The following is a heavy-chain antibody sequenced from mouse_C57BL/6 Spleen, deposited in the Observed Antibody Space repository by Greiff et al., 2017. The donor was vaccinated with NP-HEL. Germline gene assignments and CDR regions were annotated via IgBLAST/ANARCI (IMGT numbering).Heavy chain of an antibody. CDR1: GYAFSSSW. CDR2: IYPGVGDT. Sequence: QVQLQQSGPELVKPGASVKISCKASGYAFSSSWMNWVKQRPGKGLEWIGRIYPGVGDTNYNGKFKGKATLTAAKSSSTAYMQLSSLTSEDYAVYFCATTSVYWFFDVWGTGTTVTVSS. J-gene: IGHJ1*03. CDR3: ATTSVYWFFDV. V-gene: IGHV1-82*01.